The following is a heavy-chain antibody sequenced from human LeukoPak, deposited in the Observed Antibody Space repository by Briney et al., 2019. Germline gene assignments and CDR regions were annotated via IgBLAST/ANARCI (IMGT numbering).Heavy chain of an antibody. CDR2: IYYSGST. CDR3: ARVRRDWGNAFDI. CDR1: GGSISSGGYY. J-gene: IGHJ3*02. D-gene: IGHD3/OR15-3a*01. Sequence: SQTLSLTCTVSGGSISSGGYYWSWIRQHPGKGLEWIGYIYYSGSTYYNPSLKSRVTISVDTSKNQFSLKLSSVTAADTAVYYCARVRRDWGNAFDIWGQGTMVTVSS. V-gene: IGHV4-31*03.